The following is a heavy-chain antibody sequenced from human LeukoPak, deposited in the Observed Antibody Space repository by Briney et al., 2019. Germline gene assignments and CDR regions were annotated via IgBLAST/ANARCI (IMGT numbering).Heavy chain of an antibody. J-gene: IGHJ5*02. CDR2: ITGSGYTT. CDR3: AKEYRP. Sequence: GGSLRLSCAASGFTFSNSEMNWVRQAPGKGLEWVSGITGSGYTTYYADSVKGRFTISRDNSKSTLYLQMNSLKAEDTAVYYCAKEYRPWGQRTLVTVSS. CDR1: GFTFSNSE. D-gene: IGHD3-16*02. V-gene: IGHV3-23*01.